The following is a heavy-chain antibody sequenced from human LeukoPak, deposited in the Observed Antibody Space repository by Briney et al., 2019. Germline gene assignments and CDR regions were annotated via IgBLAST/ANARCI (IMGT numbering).Heavy chain of an antibody. CDR3: ARTYCGSDCYDNWFDP. J-gene: IGHJ5*02. D-gene: IGHD2-21*02. CDR1: GGSIGNYY. CDR2: IYYSGST. Sequence: SETLSLTCTVSGGSIGNYYWSWIRQPPGKGLEWIGYIYYSGSTNYNPSLKSRVSISVDTSKNQFSLKLSSVTAADTAVYYCARTYCGSDCYDNWFDPWGQGTLVTVSS. V-gene: IGHV4-59*01.